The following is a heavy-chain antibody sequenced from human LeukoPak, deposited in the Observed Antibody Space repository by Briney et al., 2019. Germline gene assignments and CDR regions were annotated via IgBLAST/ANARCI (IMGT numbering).Heavy chain of an antibody. V-gene: IGHV1-69*13. CDR3: ARDEDYYDSSGYV. D-gene: IGHD3-22*01. CDR1: GGTFSSYA. CDR2: IIPIFGTA. J-gene: IGHJ4*02. Sequence: SVKVSCKASGGTFSSYAISWVRQAPGQGLEWMGGIIPIFGTANYAQKFQGRVTITADESTSTAYMELSSLRSEDTAVYYCARDEDYYDSSGYVWGQGILVTVSS.